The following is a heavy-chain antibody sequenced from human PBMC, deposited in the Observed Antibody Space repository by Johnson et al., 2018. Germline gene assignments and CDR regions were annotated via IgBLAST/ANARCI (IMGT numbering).Heavy chain of an antibody. V-gene: IGHV3-33*01. D-gene: IGHD4-11*01. J-gene: IGHJ6*02. Sequence: QVQLVESGGGVVQPGRSLRLSCAASGFTFSSYGMHWVRQAPGKGLEWVAVIWYDGRNKDYADSVKGRFTISRDNSKDALFLQMNSRRAEDPAVYFCAREQWDYSNYGGDGMDVWGQGTTVTVSS. CDR1: GFTFSSYG. CDR2: IWYDGRNK. CDR3: AREQWDYSNYGGDGMDV.